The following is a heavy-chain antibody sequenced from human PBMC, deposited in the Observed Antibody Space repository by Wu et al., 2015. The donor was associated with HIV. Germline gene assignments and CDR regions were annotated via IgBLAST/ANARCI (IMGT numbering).Heavy chain of an antibody. CDR1: GSISSHY. CDR3: ARVGRYSSGWYETYFDY. D-gene: IGHD6-19*01. CDR2: LLQWEQ. Sequence: QVQLAGIGPRTGEAFGDPVPHLHCLCGSISSHYWSWIRQPQEGTGVDWVYLLQWEQQLXPSLKSRVTISVDTSKNQFSLKLSSVTAADTAVYYCARVGRYSSGWYETYFDYWGQGTLVTVSS. J-gene: IGHJ4*02. V-gene: IGHV4-59*11.